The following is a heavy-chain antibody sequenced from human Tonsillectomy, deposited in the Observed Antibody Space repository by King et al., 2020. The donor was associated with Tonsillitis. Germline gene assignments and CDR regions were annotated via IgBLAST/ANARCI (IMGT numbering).Heavy chain of an antibody. V-gene: IGHV4-59*01. CDR3: ASGTGILYYFDY. CDR2: IYYTGST. D-gene: IGHD3-10*01. CDR1: GGSISSYY. Sequence: QLQESGPGLVKPSETLSLTCTVSGGSISSYYWSWIRQPPGKGLEWIGDIYYTGSTNYNPSLKSRVTISVDTSKSQFSLRLSSVTAADTAVYYCASGTGILYYFDYWGQGTLVTVSS. J-gene: IGHJ4*02.